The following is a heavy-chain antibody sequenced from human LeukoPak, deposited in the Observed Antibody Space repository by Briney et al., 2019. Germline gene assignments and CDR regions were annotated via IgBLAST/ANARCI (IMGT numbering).Heavy chain of an antibody. V-gene: IGHV4-38-2*02. CDR1: GYSISSGFY. CDR2: IYYSGST. D-gene: IGHD2-15*01. CDR3: ARAKPSAYCSGGSCPLGY. J-gene: IGHJ4*02. Sequence: SETLSLTCTVSGYSISSGFYWGWIRQPPGKGLEWIGSIYYSGSTYYNPSLKSRVTISVDTSKNQFSLKLSSVTAADTVVYYCARAKPSAYCSGGSCPLGYWGQGTLVTVSS.